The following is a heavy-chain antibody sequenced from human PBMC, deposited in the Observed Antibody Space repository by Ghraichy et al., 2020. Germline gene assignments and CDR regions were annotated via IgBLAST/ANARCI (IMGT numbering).Heavy chain of an antibody. J-gene: IGHJ4*02. CDR2: ISSSSSYI. Sequence: GGSLRLSCAASGFTFSSYAMSWVRQAPGKGLEWVSSISSSSSYIYYADSVKGRFTISRDHAKNSLYLQMNSLRAEDTAVYYCAREQQLVQGPTDYWGQGTLVTVSS. CDR1: GFTFSSYA. V-gene: IGHV3-21*01. CDR3: AREQQLVQGPTDY. D-gene: IGHD6-13*01.